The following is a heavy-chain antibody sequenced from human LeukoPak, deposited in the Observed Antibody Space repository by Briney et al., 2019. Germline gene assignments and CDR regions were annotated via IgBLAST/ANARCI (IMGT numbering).Heavy chain of an antibody. CDR1: GGSISTYY. Sequence: SETLSLTCTVSGGSISTYYWSWIRQPPGKGLEWIGYIYYSGSTNYNPSLKSRVTTSVDTSTNQFSLKLSSVTAADTAVYYCARDTGTVVDYWGQGTLVTVSS. D-gene: IGHD4-23*01. J-gene: IGHJ4*02. V-gene: IGHV4-59*01. CDR3: ARDTGTVVDY. CDR2: IYYSGST.